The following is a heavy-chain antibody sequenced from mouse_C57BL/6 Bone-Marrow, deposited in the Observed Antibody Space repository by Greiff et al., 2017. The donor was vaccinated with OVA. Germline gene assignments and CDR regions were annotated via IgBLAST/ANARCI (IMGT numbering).Heavy chain of an antibody. CDR3: ARYDAAWFAY. CDR1: GFTFSDYG. D-gene: IGHD2-12*01. Sequence: EVKVEESGGGLVKPGGSLKLSCAASGFTFSDYGMHWVRQAPEKGLEWVAYISSGSSTIYYADTVKGRFTISRDNAKNTLFLQMTSLRSEDTAMYYCARYDAAWFAYWGQGTLVTVSA. CDR2: ISSGSSTI. J-gene: IGHJ3*01. V-gene: IGHV5-17*01.